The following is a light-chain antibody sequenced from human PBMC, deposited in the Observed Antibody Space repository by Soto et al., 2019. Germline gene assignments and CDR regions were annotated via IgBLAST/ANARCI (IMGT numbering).Light chain of an antibody. CDR1: SSDVGGYNY. Sequence: QSALTQPASVSGSPGQSITISCTGTSSDVGGYNYVSWYQQHPSKAPKLMIYEVSNRPSGVSNRFSGSKSGNTASLTISGLQAEDEADYYCSSYTSSSAVFGGRTKLTVL. CDR3: SSYTSSSAV. CDR2: EVS. J-gene: IGLJ2*01. V-gene: IGLV2-14*01.